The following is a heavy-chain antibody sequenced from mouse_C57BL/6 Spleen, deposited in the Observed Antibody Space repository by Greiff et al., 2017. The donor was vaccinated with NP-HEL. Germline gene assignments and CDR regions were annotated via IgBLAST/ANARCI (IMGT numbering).Heavy chain of an antibody. CDR2: IDPETGGT. Sequence: VKLQESGAELVRPGASVTLSCKASGYTFTDYEMHWVKQTPVHGLEWIGAIDPETGGTAYNQKFKGKAILTADKSSSTAYMELRSLTSEDSAVYYCTRVEALAMDYWGQGTSVTVSS. CDR3: TRVEALAMDY. V-gene: IGHV1-15*01. D-gene: IGHD3-2*02. CDR1: GYTFTDYE. J-gene: IGHJ4*01.